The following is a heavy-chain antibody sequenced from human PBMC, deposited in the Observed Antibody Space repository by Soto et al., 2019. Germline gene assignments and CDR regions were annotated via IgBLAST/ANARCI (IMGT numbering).Heavy chain of an antibody. V-gene: IGHV3-7*01. Sequence: GGSLRLSCAASGFTFSSYWMSWVRQAPGKGLEWVANIKQDGSEKNYVDSVKGRFTISRDNAKNSLYLQMNSLRVEDTAVYYCARSEEEKKEAARRGLWRPVSNYYYYYMDGWGQGTTVTVAS. CDR3: ARSEEEKKEAARRGLWRPVSNYYYYYMDG. J-gene: IGHJ6*03. CDR1: GFTFSSYW. CDR2: IKQDGSEK. D-gene: IGHD6-6*01.